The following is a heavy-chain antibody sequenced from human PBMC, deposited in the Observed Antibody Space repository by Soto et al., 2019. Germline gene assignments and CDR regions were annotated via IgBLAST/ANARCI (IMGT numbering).Heavy chain of an antibody. V-gene: IGHV3-23*01. CDR3: VILALGKFAF. CDR1: GFSFGSNS. J-gene: IGHJ4*02. Sequence: EVQRLESGGGLVQPGGSLRLSCSASGFSFGSNSMAWVRQVPGKGLEWVASISDTAHRIFHADSVKGGFTTSRDNTRNRLYLQMKSLRAEATALYYCVILALGKFAFWGQGTLVIVS. CDR2: ISDTAHRI. D-gene: IGHD1-26*01.